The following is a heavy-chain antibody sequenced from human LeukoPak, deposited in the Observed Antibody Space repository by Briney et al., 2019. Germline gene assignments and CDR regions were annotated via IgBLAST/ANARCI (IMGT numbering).Heavy chain of an antibody. Sequence: GGSLRLSCEVSEFPFSIYAMAWVRQAPGQGLEWVSAIDATGSDKYWTDCVKGRFTIYRDNSKTTVYLQMNSLRVEETAVYYCADYRKPQGLDYWGQGTLVTVSS. CDR1: EFPFSIYA. CDR3: ADYRKPQGLDY. J-gene: IGHJ4*02. D-gene: IGHD1-14*01. V-gene: IGHV3-23*01. CDR2: IDATGSDK.